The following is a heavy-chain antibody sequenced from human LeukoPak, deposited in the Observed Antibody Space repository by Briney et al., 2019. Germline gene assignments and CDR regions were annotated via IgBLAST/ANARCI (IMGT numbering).Heavy chain of an antibody. CDR1: GGSISSGSYY. CDR2: IYTSGST. J-gene: IGHJ4*02. Sequence: PSQTLSLTCTVSGGSISSGSYYWSWIRQPAGKGLEWIGHIYTSGSTNYNPSLKSRVTISVDTSKNQFSLKLSSVTAADTAVYYCAGLYGSGSYYGYWGQGSLVTVSS. CDR3: AGLYGSGSYYGY. V-gene: IGHV4-61*09. D-gene: IGHD3-10*01.